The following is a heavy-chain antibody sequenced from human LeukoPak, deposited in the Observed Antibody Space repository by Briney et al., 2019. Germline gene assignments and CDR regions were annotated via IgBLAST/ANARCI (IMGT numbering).Heavy chain of an antibody. D-gene: IGHD6-13*01. CDR2: IYYSGST. CDR1: GGSFSGYY. V-gene: IGHV4-34*01. CDR3: ALIAAAGTEDY. Sequence: SETLSLTCAVYGGSFSGYYWSWIRQPPGKGLEWIGSIYYSGSTYYNPSLKSRVTISVDTSKNQFSLKLSSVTAADTAVYYCALIAAAGTEDYWGQGTLVTVSS. J-gene: IGHJ4*02.